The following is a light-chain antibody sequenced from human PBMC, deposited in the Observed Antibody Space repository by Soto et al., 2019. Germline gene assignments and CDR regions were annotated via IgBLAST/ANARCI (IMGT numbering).Light chain of an antibody. CDR1: SGYSTYG. CDR2: LHSDGSH. J-gene: IGLJ3*02. Sequence: QTVVTQSPSASASLGASVKLTCTLSSGYSTYGIAWHQQQPEKGPRSLMKLHSDGSHNKGDGIPDRFSGSSSGAERYLTISSLQLEDEADYYCQTWGTGIGVFGGGTKLTVL. CDR3: QTWGTGIGV. V-gene: IGLV4-69*01.